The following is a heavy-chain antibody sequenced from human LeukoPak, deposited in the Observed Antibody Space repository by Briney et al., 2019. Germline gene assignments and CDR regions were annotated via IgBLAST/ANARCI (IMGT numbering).Heavy chain of an antibody. CDR2: IRYDGSNK. V-gene: IGHV3-30*02. CDR1: GFTFSSYG. J-gene: IGHJ6*03. CDR3: AKCRTITPHYHYSYYMDV. D-gene: IGHD5-12*01. Sequence: PGRSLRLSCVASGFTFSSYGIHWVRQAPGKGLEWVAFIRYDGSNKCYADSVKGRFTISRDNSKNTLYLQMNSLGAEDTAVYYCAKCRTITPHYHYSYYMDVWGKGTRVTISS.